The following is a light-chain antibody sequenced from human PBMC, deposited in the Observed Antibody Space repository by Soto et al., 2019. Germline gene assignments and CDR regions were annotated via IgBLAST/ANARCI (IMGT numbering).Light chain of an antibody. Sequence: EIVLTQSPGTLSLSPGERATLSCRASQSVSSSYLAWYQQKPGQAPRLLIYGASNRATGIPDRFSGSGSGTDFTLTISRLETEDFAVYHCQQYSNSPLTFGGGTKV. CDR1: QSVSSSY. CDR3: QQYSNSPLT. V-gene: IGKV3-20*01. J-gene: IGKJ4*01. CDR2: GAS.